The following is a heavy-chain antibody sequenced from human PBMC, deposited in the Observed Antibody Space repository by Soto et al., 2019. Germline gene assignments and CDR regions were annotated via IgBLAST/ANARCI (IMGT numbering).Heavy chain of an antibody. J-gene: IGHJ4*02. CDR2: IGSISSYI. V-gene: IGHV3-21*01. CDR1: GFTFSIFT. CDR3: ARERATSFDY. Sequence: GSLRLSCAASGFTFSIFTMNWVRQAPGKGLEWVSSIGSISSYIYYADSVKGRFTISRDNAKNSLYLQMNSLRAEDTAVYYCARERATSFDYWGQGILVTVSS.